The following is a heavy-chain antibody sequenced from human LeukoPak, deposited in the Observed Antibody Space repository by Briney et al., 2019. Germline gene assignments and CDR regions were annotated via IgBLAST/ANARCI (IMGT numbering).Heavy chain of an antibody. CDR2: IIPIFGTA. V-gene: IGHV1-69*05. D-gene: IGHD6-13*01. CDR3: ARGAAGTVADY. Sequence: SVKVSCKASGGTFSSYAISWVRQAPGQGLEWMGRIIPIFGTANYAQKFQGRVTITRNTSISTAYMELSSLRSEDTAAYYCARGAAGTVADYWGQGTLVTVSS. J-gene: IGHJ4*02. CDR1: GGTFSSYA.